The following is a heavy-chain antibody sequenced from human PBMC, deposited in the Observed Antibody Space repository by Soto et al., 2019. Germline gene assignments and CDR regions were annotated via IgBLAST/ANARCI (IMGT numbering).Heavy chain of an antibody. CDR1: GFTLDDYA. V-gene: IGHV3-9*01. CDR2: ISWNSGSI. CDR3: AISSNSYVVRVAALDP. D-gene: IGHD2-15*01. J-gene: IGHJ5*02. Sequence: GGSLRLSCAASGFTLDDYAMHWVRQASGKGMEWVSGISWNSGSIGYADSVKGRFTIFRDNAKNSLYLQMNSLRGEDTVLYYCAISSNSYVVRVAALDPCGQRSPVTVSS.